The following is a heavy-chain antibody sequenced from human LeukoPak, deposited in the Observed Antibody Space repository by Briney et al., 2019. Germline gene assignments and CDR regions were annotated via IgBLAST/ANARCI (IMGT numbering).Heavy chain of an antibody. CDR3: ASHTYYYGSGLTFDY. J-gene: IGHJ4*02. CDR2: IYYSGST. Sequence: PSETLSLTCTVSGGSISSYYWSWIRQPPGKGLEWIGYIYYSGSTNYNPSLKSRVTISVDTSKNQFSLKLSSLTAADTAVYYCASHTYYYGSGLTFDYWGQGTLVTVSS. D-gene: IGHD3-10*01. CDR1: GGSISSYY. V-gene: IGHV4-59*08.